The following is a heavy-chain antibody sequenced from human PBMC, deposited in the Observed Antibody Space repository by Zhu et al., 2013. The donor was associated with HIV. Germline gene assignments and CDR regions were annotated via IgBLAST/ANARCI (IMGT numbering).Heavy chain of an antibody. Sequence: QVQLVQSGAEVKKPGASVKVSCKTSGYTFTGYYMQWVRQAPGQGLEWMGWINPNSGGTNYAQKFQGRVTMTRDTSISTAYMDLRSLKSDDTAVYYCARDTGTYPDYWGQGTLVAVSS. CDR1: GYTFTGYY. CDR2: INPNSGGT. V-gene: IGHV1-2*02. CDR3: ARDTGTYPDY. D-gene: IGHD1-7*01. J-gene: IGHJ4*02.